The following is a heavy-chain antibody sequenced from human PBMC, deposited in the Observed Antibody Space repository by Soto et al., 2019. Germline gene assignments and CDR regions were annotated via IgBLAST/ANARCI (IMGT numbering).Heavy chain of an antibody. CDR2: IWYDGSNK. Sequence: QVQLVESGGGVVQPGRSLRLSCAASGFTFRSYGMQWVRQAPGKGLEWVAVIWYDGSNKYYADSVKGRFTISRDNSKNTLFLQMNSLRAEDTAVYYCARSLGDKSNYYYYGMDVWGQGTTVTVSS. V-gene: IGHV3-33*01. J-gene: IGHJ6*02. CDR1: GFTFRSYG. CDR3: ARSLGDKSNYYYYGMDV. D-gene: IGHD2-21*02.